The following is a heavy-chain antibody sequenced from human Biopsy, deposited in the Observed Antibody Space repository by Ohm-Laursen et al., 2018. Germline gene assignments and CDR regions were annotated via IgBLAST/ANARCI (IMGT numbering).Heavy chain of an antibody. J-gene: IGHJ4*02. CDR2: IYYTGST. CDR3: ARDSRGGHLNTTLITGKNLDS. CDR1: RDSISNYY. Sequence: GTLSLTWTVSRDSISNYYWTWIRQSPGKGLEWIGYIYYTGSTNYNLSVKSRVTISVDTSKNQFSLKLNSVTAADTAVYFCARDSRGGHLNTTLITGKNLDSWGQGILVTVSS. D-gene: IGHD3-16*01. V-gene: IGHV4-59*01.